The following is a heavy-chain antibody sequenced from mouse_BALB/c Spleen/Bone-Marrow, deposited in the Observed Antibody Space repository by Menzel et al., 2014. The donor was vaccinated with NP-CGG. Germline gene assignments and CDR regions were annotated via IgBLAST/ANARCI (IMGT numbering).Heavy chain of an antibody. Sequence: VQLKESGPELVKPGASMKISCKASGYSFTGYTMNWVKQSHGKNLEWIGPINPYNDGTSYNQKFKGKATLTEDKSSSTAYMELLSLTSEDSAVYYCAREGYGSSYGFAYWGQGTLVTVPA. J-gene: IGHJ3*01. V-gene: IGHV1-18*01. CDR1: GYSFTGYT. D-gene: IGHD1-1*01. CDR3: AREGYGSSYGFAY. CDR2: INPYNDGT.